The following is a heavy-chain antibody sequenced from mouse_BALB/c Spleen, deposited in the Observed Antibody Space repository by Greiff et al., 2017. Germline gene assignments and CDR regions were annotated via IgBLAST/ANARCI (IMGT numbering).Heavy chain of an antibody. D-gene: IGHD1-2*01. Sequence: EVHLVESGPGLVKPSQSLSLTCSVTGYSITSGYYWNWIRQFPGNKLEWMGYISYDGSNNYNPSLKNRISITRDTSKNQFFLKLNSVTTEDTATYYCARGTTATFDYWGQGTTLTVSS. CDR3: ARGTTATFDY. CDR1: GYSITSGYY. CDR2: ISYDGSN. V-gene: IGHV3-6*02. J-gene: IGHJ2*01.